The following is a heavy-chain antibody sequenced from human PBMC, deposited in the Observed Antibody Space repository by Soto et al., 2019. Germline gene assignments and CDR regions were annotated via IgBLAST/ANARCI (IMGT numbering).Heavy chain of an antibody. D-gene: IGHD6-13*01. CDR3: AKEGGRAGSDTRGDFDY. CDR2: ISGSGGAT. V-gene: IGHV3-23*01. J-gene: IGHJ4*02. CDR1: GFTFSSHA. Sequence: EVQLLESGGGLVQPGGSVRLSCAASGFTFSSHAMSWVRQAPGKGLEWVSGISGSGGATYYADYVKGRFTISRDNSKNTLFLHMERLRAEDTAVYDGAKEGGRAGSDTRGDFDYWGQGTLVTVSS.